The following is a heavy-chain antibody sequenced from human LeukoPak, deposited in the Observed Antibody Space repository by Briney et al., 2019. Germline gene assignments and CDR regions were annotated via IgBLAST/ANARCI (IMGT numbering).Heavy chain of an antibody. J-gene: IGHJ4*02. V-gene: IGHV1-69*13. CDR1: GGTFSSYA. CDR3: ARAYYYDSSGYYYYDY. Sequence: ASVKVSCKASGGTFSSYAISWVRQAPGQGLEWMGGIIPIFGTANYAQKFQGRVTITADESTSTAYMELSSLRSEDTAVYYCARAYYYDSSGYYYYDYWGQGTLVTVSS. CDR2: IIPIFGTA. D-gene: IGHD3-22*01.